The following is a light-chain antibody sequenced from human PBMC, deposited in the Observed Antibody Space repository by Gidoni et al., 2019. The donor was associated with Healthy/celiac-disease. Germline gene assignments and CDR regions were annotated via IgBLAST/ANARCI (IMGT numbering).Light chain of an antibody. CDR2: KAS. CDR1: QSISSW. V-gene: IGKV1-5*03. J-gene: IGKJ1*01. Sequence: DIQLTQSPSTLSASVGDRVTITCRASQSISSWLAWYQQKPGKATKLLIYKASSLESGVPSRFSGSGSGTEFTLTISSLQPDDFATYYCQQYNSYSPWTFGQXTKVEIK. CDR3: QQYNSYSPWT.